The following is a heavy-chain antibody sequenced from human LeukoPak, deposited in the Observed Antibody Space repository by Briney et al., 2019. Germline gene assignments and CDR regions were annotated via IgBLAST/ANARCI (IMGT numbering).Heavy chain of an antibody. V-gene: IGHV1-46*01. Sequence: ASVKVSCKASGYTFTSYYMHWVRQAPGQGLEWMGIINPSGGSTSYAQKFQGRVTMTRDTSTSTVYMELSSLRSEDTAVYYCARLTAAGTFRDWYFDLWGRGTLVTVSS. CDR3: ARLTAAGTFRDWYFDL. D-gene: IGHD6-13*01. J-gene: IGHJ2*01. CDR1: GYTFTSYY. CDR2: INPSGGST.